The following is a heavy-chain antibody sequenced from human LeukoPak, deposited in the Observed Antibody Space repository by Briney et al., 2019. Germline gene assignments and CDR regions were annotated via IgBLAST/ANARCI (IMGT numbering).Heavy chain of an antibody. D-gene: IGHD3-10*01. CDR1: GGSISDFY. CDR3: ARGEQYGSGTVQFDY. Sequence: SEALSLTCSVTGGSISDFYWTWIRQPPGKGLEWIGEIYQSGSTNYNPTLKSRVTMSVDKSRNQFSLSLTSVTAADTAVYYCARGEQYGSGTVQFDYWGQGTLVTVSS. V-gene: IGHV4-59*12. CDR2: IYQSGST. J-gene: IGHJ4*02.